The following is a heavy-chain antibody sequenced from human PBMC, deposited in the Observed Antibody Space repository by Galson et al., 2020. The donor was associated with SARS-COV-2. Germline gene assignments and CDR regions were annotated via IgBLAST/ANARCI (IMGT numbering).Heavy chain of an antibody. J-gene: IGHJ4*02. V-gene: IGHV3-30*18. CDR3: AKDPIYYYDSSGYYYFDY. Sequence: GGSLRLSCAASGFTFSSYGMHWVRQAPGKGLEWVAVISYDGSNKYYADSVKGRFTISRDNSKNTLYLQMNSLRAEDTAVYYCAKDPIYYYDSSGYYYFDYWGQGTLFTVSS. CDR1: GFTFSSYG. D-gene: IGHD3-22*01. CDR2: ISYDGSNK.